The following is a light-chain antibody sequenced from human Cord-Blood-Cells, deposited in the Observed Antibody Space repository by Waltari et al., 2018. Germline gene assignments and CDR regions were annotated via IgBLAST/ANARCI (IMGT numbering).Light chain of an antibody. V-gene: IGLV2-14*01. CDR1: SSDVGGYNY. CDR3: SSYAGSSTWV. Sequence: QSALTQPASVSGSPGQSITISCTGTSSDVGGYNYVSWYQQHPGKAPKLMIYDVSKRRSGVSNRFSGSKSGNTASLTISRLQAEDEADYYCSSYAGSSTWVFGGGTKLTVL. CDR2: DVS. J-gene: IGLJ3*02.